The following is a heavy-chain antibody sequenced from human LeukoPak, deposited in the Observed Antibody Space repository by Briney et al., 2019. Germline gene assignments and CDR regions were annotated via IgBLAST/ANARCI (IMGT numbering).Heavy chain of an antibody. J-gene: IGHJ4*02. CDR3: ASYDYDKYYFDY. Sequence: PSETLSLTCAVSGGSISSGGYSWSWIRQPPGKGLEWIGYIYYSGSTNYNPSLKSRVTISVDTSKNQFSLKLSSVTAADTAVYYCASYDYDKYYFDYWGQGTLVTVSS. D-gene: IGHD3-16*01. V-gene: IGHV4-61*08. CDR2: IYYSGST. CDR1: GGSISSGGYS.